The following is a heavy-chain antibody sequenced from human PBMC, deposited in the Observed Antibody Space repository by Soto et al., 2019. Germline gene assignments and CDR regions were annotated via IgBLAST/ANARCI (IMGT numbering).Heavy chain of an antibody. Sequence: GGSLTLSCATYCFPFDDYGMSWVLQASGKGLEWVSGINWNGGSTNYADSVKGRFTISRDNAKNSLYLQMNSLRAEDTALYYCARVCFLGYCSSTSCYKGGMDVWGQGT. CDR2: INWNGGST. V-gene: IGHV3-20*04. CDR3: ARVCFLGYCSSTSCYKGGMDV. D-gene: IGHD2-2*02. J-gene: IGHJ6*02. CDR1: CFPFDDYG.